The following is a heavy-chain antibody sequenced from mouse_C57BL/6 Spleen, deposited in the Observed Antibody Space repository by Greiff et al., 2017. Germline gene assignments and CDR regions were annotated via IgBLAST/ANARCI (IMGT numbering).Heavy chain of an antibody. CDR3: FYGSSRYWYFDV. J-gene: IGHJ1*03. CDR1: GFNIKDYY. D-gene: IGHD1-1*01. CDR2: IDPEDGDT. Sequence: VQLQQSGAELVRPGASVKLSCTASGFNIKDYYMHWVKQRPEQGLEWIGRIDPEDGDTEYAPKFQGKGTMTADTSSNTAYLQLSSLTSEDTAVYYCFYGSSRYWYFDVWGTGTTVTVSS. V-gene: IGHV14-1*01.